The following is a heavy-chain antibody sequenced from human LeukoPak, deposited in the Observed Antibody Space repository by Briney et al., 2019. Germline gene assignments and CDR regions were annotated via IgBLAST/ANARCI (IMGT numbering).Heavy chain of an antibody. CDR1: GGSFSGYY. Sequence: SETLSLTCAVYGGSFSGYYWSWIRQPPGKGLEWIGEINHSGSTNYNPSLKSRVTISVDTSKNQFSLKLSSVTAADAAVYYCAIKRAPGAMYNYWGQGTLVTVSS. J-gene: IGHJ4*02. D-gene: IGHD2-2*01. V-gene: IGHV4-34*01. CDR3: AIKRAPGAMYNY. CDR2: INHSGST.